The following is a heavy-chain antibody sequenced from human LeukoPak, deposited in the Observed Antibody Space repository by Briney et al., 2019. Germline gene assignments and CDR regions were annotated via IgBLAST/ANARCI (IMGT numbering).Heavy chain of an antibody. D-gene: IGHD3-22*01. J-gene: IGHJ4*02. CDR1: GYSLSSGYY. Sequence: SETLSLTCTVSGYSLSSGYYWGWIRQPPGKGLEWIGSIYHSGSTYYNPSLKSRVTISVDTSKNQFSLKLSSVTAADTAVYYCARDPYYYDRVGTLTYYFDYWGQGTLVTVSS. CDR3: ARDPYYYDRVGTLTYYFDY. CDR2: IYHSGST. V-gene: IGHV4-38-2*02.